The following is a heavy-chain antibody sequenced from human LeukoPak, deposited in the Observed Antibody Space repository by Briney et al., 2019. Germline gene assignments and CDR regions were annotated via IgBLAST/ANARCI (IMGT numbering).Heavy chain of an antibody. Sequence: PSETLSLTCTVSGGSISSGDYYWSWIRQPPGKGLEWIGYIYYSGSTYYNPSLKSRVTISVDTSKNQFSLKLSSVTAADTAVYYCARETGILTGYSIDYWGQGTLVTVSS. J-gene: IGHJ4*02. CDR2: IYYSGST. CDR1: GGSISSGDYY. D-gene: IGHD3-9*01. CDR3: ARETGILTGYSIDY. V-gene: IGHV4-30-4*01.